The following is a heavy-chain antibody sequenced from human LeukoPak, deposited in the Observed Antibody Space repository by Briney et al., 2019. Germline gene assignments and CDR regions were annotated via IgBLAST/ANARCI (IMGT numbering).Heavy chain of an antibody. CDR3: ARDGNVSSSSWYPTYYYYYYYMDV. D-gene: IGHD6-13*01. CDR1: GYTFTAYY. V-gene: IGHV1-18*04. J-gene: IGHJ6*03. CDR2: ISAYNGNT. Sequence: ASVKVSCKASGYTFTAYYVHWVRQAPGQGLEWMGWISAYNGNTNYAQKLQGRVTMTTDTSTSTAYMELRSLRSDDTAVYYCARDGNVSSSSWYPTYYYYYYYMDVWGKGTTVTVSS.